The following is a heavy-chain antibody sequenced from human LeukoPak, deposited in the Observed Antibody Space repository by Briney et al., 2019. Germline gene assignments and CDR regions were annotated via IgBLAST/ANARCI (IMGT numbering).Heavy chain of an antibody. V-gene: IGHV3-23*01. D-gene: IGHD5-12*01. CDR2: ISGSGGST. J-gene: IGHJ4*02. CDR1: GFTFSSYA. CDR3: AKGRDGYNYGYFDY. Sequence: PGGTLRLSCAASGFTFSSYAMSWVRQAPGKGLEWVSAISGSGGSTYYADSVKGRFTISRDNSKNTLYLQMNSLRAEDTAVYYCAKGRDGYNYGYFDYWGQGTLVTVSS.